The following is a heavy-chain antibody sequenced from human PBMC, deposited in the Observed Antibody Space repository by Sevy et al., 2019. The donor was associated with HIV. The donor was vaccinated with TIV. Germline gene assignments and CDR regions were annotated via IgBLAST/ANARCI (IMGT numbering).Heavy chain of an antibody. CDR2: IYSSGST. D-gene: IGHD5-12*01. Sequence: TLSLTCSVSGGSISSSGYFWNWIRQHPGKGLEWIGYIYSSGSTYYNRSLKSRVTISADTSQNQFSLKLNSVTAADTAVYYCAGRHGYDPGTSDYWGQGTLVTVSS. V-gene: IGHV4-31*03. CDR3: AGRHGYDPGTSDY. J-gene: IGHJ4*02. CDR1: GGSISSSGYF.